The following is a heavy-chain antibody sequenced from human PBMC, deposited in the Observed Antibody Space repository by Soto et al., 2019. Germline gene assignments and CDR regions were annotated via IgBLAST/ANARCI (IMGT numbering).Heavy chain of an antibody. J-gene: IGHJ4*02. D-gene: IGHD5-12*01. Sequence: SETLSLTCTVSGGSIISYYWSWIRQPPGKGLEWIGYIYYSGSTNYNPSLKSRVTISVDTSKNQFSLSLTSVTAADTAVYFCARANAYNYVRYFFDFWGQGALVTVSS. CDR1: GGSIISYY. V-gene: IGHV4-59*08. CDR3: ARANAYNYVRYFFDF. CDR2: IYYSGST.